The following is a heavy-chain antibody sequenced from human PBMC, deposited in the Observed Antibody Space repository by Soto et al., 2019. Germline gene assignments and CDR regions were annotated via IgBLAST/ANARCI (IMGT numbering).Heavy chain of an antibody. CDR2: ISAYNGNT. J-gene: IGHJ5*02. CDR3: AIYMHAGFTHYFDP. D-gene: IGHD1-26*01. CDR1: GYTFTSYG. Sequence: SVKVSCKASGYTFTSYGISWVRQAPGQGLEWMGWISAYNGNTNYAQKPQGRVTMTTDTSTSTAYMELRSLRSDDTAVYYCAIYMHAGFTHYFDPWGQGTLVTVSS. V-gene: IGHV1-18*04.